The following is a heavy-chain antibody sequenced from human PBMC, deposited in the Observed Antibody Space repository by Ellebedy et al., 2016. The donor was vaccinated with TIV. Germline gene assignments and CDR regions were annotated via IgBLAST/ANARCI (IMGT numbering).Heavy chain of an antibody. J-gene: IGHJ5*01. CDR1: GFSFRSYW. CDR2: IYQDGSDQ. D-gene: IGHD4-17*01. V-gene: IGHV3-7*01. Sequence: GESLKISCAASGFSFRSYWMSWVRQAPGKGLEWVANIYQDGSDQYYVDSVQGRFTISRDNAKKSLFLQMNSLRVEDTAVYYCARRVSYGDYAVQINSWFDSWGQGTLVTVSS. CDR3: ARRVSYGDYAVQINSWFDS.